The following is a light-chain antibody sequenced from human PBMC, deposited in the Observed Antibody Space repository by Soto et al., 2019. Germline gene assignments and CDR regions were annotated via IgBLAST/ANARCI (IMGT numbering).Light chain of an antibody. V-gene: IGKV3-15*01. CDR3: QQYNNWPPNT. Sequence: ELVLTQSPATLSVSPGERVTLSFGASQSISSDLAWYQQKPGQAPSLLIYHASTRATGIPARFSGSGSGTEFTLTISSLQSEDFAVYYCQQYNNWPPNTFGGGTKVDI. CDR1: QSISSD. CDR2: HAS. J-gene: IGKJ4*01.